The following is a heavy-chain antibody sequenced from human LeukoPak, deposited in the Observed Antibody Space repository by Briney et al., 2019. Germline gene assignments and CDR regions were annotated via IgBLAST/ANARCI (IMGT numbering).Heavy chain of an antibody. J-gene: IGHJ6*04. CDR2: INHNGNVN. CDR3: ARGGGLDV. CDR1: GFTFSSYW. Sequence: GGSLRLSCAASGFTFSSYWMNWARQAPGKGLEWVASINHNGNVNYYVDSVKGRFTISRDNAKNSLYLQMSNLRAEDRAVYFCARGGGLDVWGKGATVTVSS. D-gene: IGHD3-16*01. V-gene: IGHV3-7*03.